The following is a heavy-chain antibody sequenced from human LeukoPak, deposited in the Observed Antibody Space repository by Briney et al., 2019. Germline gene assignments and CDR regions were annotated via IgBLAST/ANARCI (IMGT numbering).Heavy chain of an antibody. CDR2: IYYSGST. Sequence: SETLSLTCTVSGGSISSYYWSWIRQPAGKGLEWIGNIYYSGSTNYNPSLKSRVTISIDTSKNQFSLRLSSVTAADTAVYYCASNRGQWLFSDWGQGTLVTVSS. D-gene: IGHD6-19*01. V-gene: IGHV4-59*08. J-gene: IGHJ4*02. CDR1: GGSISSYY. CDR3: ASNRGQWLFSD.